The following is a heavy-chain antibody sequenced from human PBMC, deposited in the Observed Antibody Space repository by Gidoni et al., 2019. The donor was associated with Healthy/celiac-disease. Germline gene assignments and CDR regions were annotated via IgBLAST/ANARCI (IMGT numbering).Heavy chain of an antibody. CDR3: ARPPGIAVAGTLNDY. V-gene: IGHV1-8*01. Sequence: QVQLVQSGAEVKKPGASVKVACKAAGYTCTSYDINWVRPATGQGLEWMGGMNPNSGNTCYAQKFPGRVTLTMPTSIRTAYMELSSLSSEDTAVSYCARPPGIAVAGTLNDYWGQGTLVTVSS. CDR2: MNPNSGNT. D-gene: IGHD6-19*01. J-gene: IGHJ4*02. CDR1: GYTCTSYD.